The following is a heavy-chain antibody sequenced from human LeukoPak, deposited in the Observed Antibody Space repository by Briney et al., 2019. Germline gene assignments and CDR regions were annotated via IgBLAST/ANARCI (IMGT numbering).Heavy chain of an antibody. D-gene: IGHD3-10*01. Sequence: ASVKVSCKASGYTFTSYDINWVRQATGQGLEWMGWMNPNSGNTGYAQKFQGRVTITRNTSMSTAYMELSSLRSEDTAVYYCAISYMVRGVRSLFGYWGQGTLGTVSS. CDR1: GYTFTSYD. CDR2: MNPNSGNT. J-gene: IGHJ4*02. CDR3: AISYMVRGVRSLFGY. V-gene: IGHV1-8*03.